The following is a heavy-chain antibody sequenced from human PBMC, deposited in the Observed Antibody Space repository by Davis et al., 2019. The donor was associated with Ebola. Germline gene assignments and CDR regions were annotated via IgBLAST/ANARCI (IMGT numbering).Heavy chain of an antibody. CDR1: GGSFSGYY. CDR3: ARVSLTFGGVIVISDAFDI. D-gene: IGHD3-16*02. J-gene: IGHJ3*02. V-gene: IGHV4-34*01. Sequence: SETLSLTCAVYGGSFSGYYWSWIRQPPGKGLEWIGEINHSRSTNYNPSLKSRVTISVDTSKNQFSLKLSSVTAADTAVYYCARVSLTFGGVIVISDAFDIWGQGTMVTVSS. CDR2: INHSRST.